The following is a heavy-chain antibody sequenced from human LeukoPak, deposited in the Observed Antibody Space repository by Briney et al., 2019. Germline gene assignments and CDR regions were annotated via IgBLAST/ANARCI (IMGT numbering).Heavy chain of an antibody. V-gene: IGHV3-7*01. J-gene: IGHJ4*02. CDR2: IKQDGSGK. Sequence: GGSLRLSCAASGFTFSSYAMSWVRQAPGKGLEWVANIKQDGSGKYYVDSVKGRFTISRDNAKNSLYLQMNSLRDEDSAVYYCARDQGIFDYWGQGTLVTVSS. CDR1: GFTFSSYA. CDR3: ARDQGIFDY.